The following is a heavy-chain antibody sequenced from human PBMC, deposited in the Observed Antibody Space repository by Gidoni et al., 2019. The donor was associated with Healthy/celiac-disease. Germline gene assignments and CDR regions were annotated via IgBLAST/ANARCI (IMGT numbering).Heavy chain of an antibody. J-gene: IGHJ6*02. CDR3: ARDGTDFWSGYYTDYYYYYGMDV. CDR1: VFSFRRYS. V-gene: IGHV3-21*01. D-gene: IGHD3-3*01. Sequence: EVQLVESGGGLVKPGGSLRLSCPASVFSFRRYSLNWVRQAQGKGVEWVSSISSSSSYIYYADSVKGRFTISRDKAKNSLYLQMNSLRAEDTAVYYCARDGTDFWSGYYTDYYYYYGMDVWGQGTTVTVSS. CDR2: ISSSSSYI.